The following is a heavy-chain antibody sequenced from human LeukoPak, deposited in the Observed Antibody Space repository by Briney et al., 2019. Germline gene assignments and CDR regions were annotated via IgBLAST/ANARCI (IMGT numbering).Heavy chain of an antibody. V-gene: IGHV4-39*07. D-gene: IGHD3-22*01. CDR1: GDSINSGGYY. Sequence: SETLSLTCTVSGDSINSGGYYWGWIRQPPGEGLEWIGSIYYRGSTYYNPSLKSRVTISVDTSKNQFSLKLSSVTAADTAVYYCARTVGLRGAIVVVINYALDAFDIWGQGTMVTVSS. J-gene: IGHJ3*02. CDR3: ARTVGLRGAIVVVINYALDAFDI. CDR2: IYYRGST.